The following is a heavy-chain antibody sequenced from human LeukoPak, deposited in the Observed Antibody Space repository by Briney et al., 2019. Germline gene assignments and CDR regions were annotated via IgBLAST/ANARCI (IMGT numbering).Heavy chain of an antibody. Sequence: ASVKVSCKASGYTFTGYYVHWVRQAPGQGLEWMGWINPNSGGTNFAQKFQGRVTMTRDTSTSTVYMELSSLRSEDTAVYYCARDGVRDYVWGSYRYVDARSYFDYWGQGTLVTVSS. CDR1: GYTFTGYY. CDR2: INPNSGGT. V-gene: IGHV1-2*02. CDR3: ARDGVRDYVWGSYRYVDARSYFDY. D-gene: IGHD3-16*02. J-gene: IGHJ4*02.